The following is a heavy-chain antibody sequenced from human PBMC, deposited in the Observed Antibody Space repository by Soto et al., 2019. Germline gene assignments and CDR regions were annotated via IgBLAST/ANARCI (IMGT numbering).Heavy chain of an antibody. V-gene: IGHV3-33*01. J-gene: IGHJ6*02. Sequence: QVQLVESGGGVVQPGRSLRLSCAASGFTFSSYGMHWVRQAPGKGLEWVAVIWYDGSNKYHADSVKGRFTISRDNSKNTLYLQMNRLRAEDTAVYYCARVLTAGGSRPDYYYYGMDVWGQGTTVTVSS. CDR2: IWYDGSNK. D-gene: IGHD3-10*01. CDR3: ARVLTAGGSRPDYYYYGMDV. CDR1: GFTFSSYG.